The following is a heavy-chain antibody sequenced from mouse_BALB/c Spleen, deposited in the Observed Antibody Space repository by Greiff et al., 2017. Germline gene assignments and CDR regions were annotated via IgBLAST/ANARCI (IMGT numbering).Heavy chain of an antibody. D-gene: IGHD1-1*01. Sequence: ESGPSLVKPSQTLSLTCSVTGDSITSGYWNWIRKFPGNKLEYMGYISYSGSTYYNPSLKSRISITRDTSKNQYYLQLNSVTTEDTATYYCARTPLTTVVAFDYWGQGTTLTVSS. J-gene: IGHJ2*01. CDR3: ARTPLTTVVAFDY. CDR1: GDSITSGY. CDR2: ISYSGST. V-gene: IGHV3-8*02.